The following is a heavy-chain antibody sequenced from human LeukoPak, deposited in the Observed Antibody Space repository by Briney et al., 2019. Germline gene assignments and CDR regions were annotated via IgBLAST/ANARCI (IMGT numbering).Heavy chain of an antibody. CDR2: ISDSGDGT. V-gene: IGHV3-23*01. CDR3: AKEKAPGSCHPPSDF. D-gene: IGHD2-2*01. Sequence: PGGSLRLSCAASGFTFRTYAMSWVRQAPGKGLEWVSGISDSGDGTYYAESVKGRFTISRDNSKNTVFLQMNSLRADDTAKYYCAKEKAPGSCHPPSDFGGRETLVTVS. J-gene: IGHJ4*02. CDR1: GFTFRTYA.